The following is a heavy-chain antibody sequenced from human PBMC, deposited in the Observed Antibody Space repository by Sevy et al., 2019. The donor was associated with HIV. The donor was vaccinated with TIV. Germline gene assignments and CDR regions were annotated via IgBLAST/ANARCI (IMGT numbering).Heavy chain of an antibody. CDR2: IKQDGSEK. CDR3: ACVFYYDSPTGAFDI. D-gene: IGHD3-22*01. V-gene: IGHV3-7*03. Sequence: GGSLRLSCAASGFTFSSYWMSWVRQAPGKGLEWVANIKQDGSEKYYVDSVKGRFTISRDNAKNSLYLQINSMRAEETAVYYCACVFYYDSPTGAFDIWGQGTMVTVSS. CDR1: GFTFSSYW. J-gene: IGHJ3*02.